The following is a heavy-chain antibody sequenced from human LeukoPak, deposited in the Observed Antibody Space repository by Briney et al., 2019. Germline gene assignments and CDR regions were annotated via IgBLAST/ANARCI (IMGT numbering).Heavy chain of an antibody. CDR2: INGSGGST. V-gene: IGHV3-23*01. J-gene: IGHJ4*02. CDR1: GFTFSSYA. D-gene: IGHD3-9*01. Sequence: PGGSLRLSCAASGFTFSSYAMSWVRQAPGKGLEWVSAINGSGGSTYYADSVKGRFTISRDNSKNTLYLQMNSLRAEDTAVYYCAKSPFDWLGTYFDYWGQGTLVTVSS. CDR3: AKSPFDWLGTYFDY.